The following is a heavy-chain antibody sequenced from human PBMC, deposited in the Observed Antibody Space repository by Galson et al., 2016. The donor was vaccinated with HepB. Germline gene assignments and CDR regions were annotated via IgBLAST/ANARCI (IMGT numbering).Heavy chain of an antibody. CDR1: GFIFRSYA. V-gene: IGHV3-30-3*01. CDR2: ISNDGSNK. J-gene: IGHJ6*04. CDR3: ARFIASPWNDYYYYGMDV. Sequence: PRLSCADSGFIFRSYAMNWVRQAPGKGLEWLAVISNDGSNKYFADSVKGRFTISRDNSKNTLYLQMNSLRAEDTAVYYCARFIASPWNDYYYYGMDVWGKGTTVTVSS. D-gene: IGHD1-1*01.